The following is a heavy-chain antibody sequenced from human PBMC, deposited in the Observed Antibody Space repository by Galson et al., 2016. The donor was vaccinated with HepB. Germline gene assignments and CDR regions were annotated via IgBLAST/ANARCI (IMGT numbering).Heavy chain of an antibody. Sequence: SLRLSCAASGFTFRNVWMSWVRQAPGKGLEWVGRIKSKTDGGTTDYAAPVKGRLTISRDDSKNTLYLQMNSLKTEDTAVYYCNTDPYCNTMTCPDYWGQGTLVTVSS. V-gene: IGHV3-15*01. J-gene: IGHJ4*02. CDR3: NTDPYCNTMTCPDY. CDR2: IKSKTDGGTT. CDR1: GFTFRNVW. D-gene: IGHD2/OR15-2a*01.